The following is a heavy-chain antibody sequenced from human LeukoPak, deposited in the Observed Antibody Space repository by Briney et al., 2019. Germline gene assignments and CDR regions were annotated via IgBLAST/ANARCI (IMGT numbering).Heavy chain of an antibody. D-gene: IGHD5-12*01. CDR1: GFTFSSYA. J-gene: IGHJ4*02. Sequence: GGSLRLSCAASGFTFSSYAMHWVRQAPGKGLEWGAVISYDGSNKYYADSVKGRFTISRDNSKNTLYLQMNSLRAEDTAVYYCAREMEATGYYFDYWGQGTLVTVSS. V-gene: IGHV3-30-3*01. CDR3: AREMEATGYYFDY. CDR2: ISYDGSNK.